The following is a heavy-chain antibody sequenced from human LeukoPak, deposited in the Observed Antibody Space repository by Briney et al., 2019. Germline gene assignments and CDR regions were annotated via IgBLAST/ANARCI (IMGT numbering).Heavy chain of an antibody. V-gene: IGHV3-7*01. D-gene: IGHD5-12*01. Sequence: PGGSLRLSCAASGFTFSSYWMSWVRQAPGKGLEWVANIKQDGSEKYYVDSVKGRFTISRDNAKNPLYLQMNSLRAEDTAVYYCASVVATFYFDYWGQGTLVTVSS. CDR1: GFTFSSYW. CDR3: ASVVATFYFDY. CDR2: IKQDGSEK. J-gene: IGHJ4*02.